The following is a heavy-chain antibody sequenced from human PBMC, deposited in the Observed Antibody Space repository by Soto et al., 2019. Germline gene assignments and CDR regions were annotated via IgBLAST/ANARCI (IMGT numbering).Heavy chain of an antibody. J-gene: IGHJ6*02. CDR3: ARGRGSVNEYPPNRYYYYYGMDV. CDR1: GGTFSSYA. V-gene: IGHV1-69*01. CDR2: IIPIFGTA. Sequence: QVRLVQSGAEVKKPGSSVKVSCKASGGTFSSYAISWVRQAPGQGLEWMGGIIPIFGTANYAQKFQGRVTITADESTSPAYMELSSLRSEDTAVYYCARGRGSVNEYPPNRYYYYYGMDVWGQGTTVTVSS. D-gene: IGHD1-26*01.